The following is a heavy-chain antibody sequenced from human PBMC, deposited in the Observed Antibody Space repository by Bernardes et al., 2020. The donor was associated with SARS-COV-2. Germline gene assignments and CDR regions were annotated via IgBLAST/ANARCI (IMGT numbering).Heavy chain of an antibody. CDR1: RYTYIPYF. V-gene: IGHV1-2*06. J-gene: IGHJ6*02. CDR3: AIPPTNYERYGMDD. CDR2: NHPNSGGT. D-gene: IGHD3-22*01. Sequence: ASVTVSFKASRYTYIPYFIHRVRQPPGLGREWMGRNHPNSGGTNYAQKFQGRVTMTRDTSSSTAYMELRKLTSDGTAVYYCAIPPTNYERYGMDDWGQGTTVTGSS.